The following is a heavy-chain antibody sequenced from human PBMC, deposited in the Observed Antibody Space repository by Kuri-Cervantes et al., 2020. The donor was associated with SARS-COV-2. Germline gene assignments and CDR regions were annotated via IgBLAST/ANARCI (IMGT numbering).Heavy chain of an antibody. J-gene: IGHJ4*02. V-gene: IGHV3-7*01. CDR2: IKEDGSEK. Sequence: PPPGKGLEWVADIKEDGSEKYYVDSVKGRFTISRDNAKNSLLLQMTSLRAEDTAVYYCARGLSTNRPRYWGQGTLVTVSS. D-gene: IGHD2-8*01. CDR3: ARGLSTNRPRY.